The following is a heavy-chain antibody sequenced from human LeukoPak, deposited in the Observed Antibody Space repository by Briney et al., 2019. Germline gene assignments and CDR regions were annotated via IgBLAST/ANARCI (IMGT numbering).Heavy chain of an antibody. CDR2: KSYSGGT. J-gene: IGHJ4*02. D-gene: IGHD3-3*01. V-gene: IGHV4-59*01. CDR3: LRDGGEWFPDY. Sequence: SESLSLTCTVSGGSISSYSWCWIRQPPGKGLEWIGYKSYSGGTNYNPSLKSRVTISVDTSKRQISLTLNSVTAADPAVYYCLRDGGEWFPDYWGQGILVTVSS. CDR1: GGSISSYS.